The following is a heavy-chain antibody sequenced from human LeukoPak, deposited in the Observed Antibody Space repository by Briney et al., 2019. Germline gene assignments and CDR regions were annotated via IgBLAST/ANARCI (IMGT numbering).Heavy chain of an antibody. Sequence: GGSLRLSCAASGFTFASYTMNWVRQAPGKGLGWVSSISTYSFSSFNTYRYYADSVKGRFTISRYNAKNSLYLQINSLTAEDTAVYYCARSGDGYNSDYWGQGTPVTVSS. V-gene: IGHV3-21*01. D-gene: IGHD5-24*01. CDR1: GFTFASYT. CDR3: ARSGDGYNSDY. CDR2: ISTYSFSSFNTYR. J-gene: IGHJ4*02.